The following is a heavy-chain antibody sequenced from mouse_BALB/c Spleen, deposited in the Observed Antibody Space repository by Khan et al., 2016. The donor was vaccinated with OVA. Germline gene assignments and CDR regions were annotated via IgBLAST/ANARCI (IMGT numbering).Heavy chain of an antibody. J-gene: IGHJ2*01. CDR2: TNPTNGRT. CDR1: GYTFTSYW. CDR3: ARIKKIVATYFDY. V-gene: IGHV1S81*02. D-gene: IGHD1-1*01. Sequence: PGAELVKAGASVKMSCKASGYTFTSYWMHWVKQRLGQGLEWFAETNPTNGRTYYNEKFKSKATLTVDKSSSTAYMLLSGPTFEDSAVYYCARIKKIVATYFDYWGQGTTRTVAS.